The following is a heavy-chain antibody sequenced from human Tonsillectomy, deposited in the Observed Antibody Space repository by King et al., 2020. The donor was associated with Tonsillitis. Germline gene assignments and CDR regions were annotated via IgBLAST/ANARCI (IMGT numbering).Heavy chain of an antibody. Sequence: VQLVESGAEVKKPGNSLKISCKGSGYSFTTYWVAWVRQLPGKGLEWMGIIYPGDSDTRYSPSFQGQVTTSVDKSISTVYLQWCSLKASDTAIYYCERNRTSGRADGIDIWGEGTMVTASS. CDR1: GYSFTTYW. J-gene: IGHJ3*02. D-gene: IGHD2-15*01. CDR2: IYPGDSDT. V-gene: IGHV5-51*01. CDR3: ERNRTSGRADGIDI.